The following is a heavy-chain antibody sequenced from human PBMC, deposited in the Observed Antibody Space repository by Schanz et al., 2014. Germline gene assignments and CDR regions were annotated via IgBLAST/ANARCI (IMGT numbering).Heavy chain of an antibody. CDR2: INTNTGNP. J-gene: IGHJ4*02. Sequence: QVQLVQSGSELKKPGASVKVSCKASGYTFTSYAMNWVRQAPGQGLEWVGWINTNTGNPTYAQGFTGRFVFSLDASVSTAYLQISSLKAEDTAALYCTTETIAMAGTFYIWGQGTLVTVSS. V-gene: IGHV7-4-1*02. CDR1: GYTFTSYA. CDR3: TTETIAMAGTFYI. D-gene: IGHD6-19*01.